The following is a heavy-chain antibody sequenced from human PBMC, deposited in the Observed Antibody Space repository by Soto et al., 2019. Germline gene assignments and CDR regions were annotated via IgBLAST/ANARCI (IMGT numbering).Heavy chain of an antibody. CDR3: AKGDCSGGSCISRDY. V-gene: IGHV3-23*01. Sequence: EVQLLESGGGLVQPGGSLRLSCAASGFTFSSYAMSWVRQAPGKGLEWVSAISGSGGSTYYADSVKGRLTISRDNSKNTLYLQMNSLRAEDTAVYYCAKGDCSGGSCISRDYWGQGTLVTVSS. CDR1: GFTFSSYA. D-gene: IGHD2-15*01. CDR2: ISGSGGST. J-gene: IGHJ4*02.